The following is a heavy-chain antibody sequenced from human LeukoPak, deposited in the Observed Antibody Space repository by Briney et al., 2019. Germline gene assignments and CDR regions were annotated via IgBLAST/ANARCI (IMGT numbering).Heavy chain of an antibody. Sequence: ASVKVSCKASGYTFTSSYINLVRQAPGQGLEWMGWVSAYNGKTSYVQNFQGRVTMTTASSTNTAYMDLTSLTSDDTAVYYCARGGTYYPCIDYWGQGTLVTVSS. V-gene: IGHV1-18*01. CDR1: GYTFTSSY. CDR3: ARGGTYYPCIDY. CDR2: VSAYNGKT. D-gene: IGHD1-26*01. J-gene: IGHJ4*02.